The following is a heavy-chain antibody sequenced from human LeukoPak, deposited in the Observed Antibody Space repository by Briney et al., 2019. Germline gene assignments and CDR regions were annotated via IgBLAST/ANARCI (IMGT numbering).Heavy chain of an antibody. Sequence: SETLSLTCTVSGGSISSYYWSWIRQPPGKGPEWIGYIYYSGSTNYNPSLKSRVTISVDTSKNQFSLKLSSVTAADTAVYYCARGGDYYDSSGYYSPFDYWGQGTLVTVSS. CDR2: IYYSGST. D-gene: IGHD3-22*01. J-gene: IGHJ4*02. CDR1: GGSISSYY. V-gene: IGHV4-59*01. CDR3: ARGGDYYDSSGYYSPFDY.